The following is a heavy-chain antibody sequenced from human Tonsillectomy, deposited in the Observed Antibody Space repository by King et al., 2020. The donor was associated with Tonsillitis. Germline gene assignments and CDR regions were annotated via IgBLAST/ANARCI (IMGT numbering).Heavy chain of an antibody. CDR3: AITHYDSSGNDAFDI. CDR1: GFTFSSYG. J-gene: IGHJ3*02. V-gene: IGHV3-33*08. CDR2: IWYDGRNK. D-gene: IGHD3-22*01. Sequence: VQLVESGGGVVQPGRSLRLSCAASGFTFSSYGMHWVRQAPGKGLEWVAVIWYDGRNKYFADSVKGRFTISRDNSKNTRYLQMNSLRAEDTAVYYCAITHYDSSGNDAFDIWGQGTMVTVSS.